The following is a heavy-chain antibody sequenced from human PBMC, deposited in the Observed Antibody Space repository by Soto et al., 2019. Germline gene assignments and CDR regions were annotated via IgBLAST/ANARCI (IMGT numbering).Heavy chain of an antibody. D-gene: IGHD3-22*01. CDR3: ARGGYYDSSGSRNYHYYGMDV. J-gene: IGHJ6*02. Sequence: QVQVVQSGGEVKEPGASVRVSCKTSGYIFTSYGITWVRQAPGQWLEWLGWISPYDDNTNYAQNLQGRVRMSTDTSTRTAYMELRNLRSDDTAVYYCARGGYYDSSGSRNYHYYGMDVWGQGTTITVS. CDR1: GYIFTSYG. V-gene: IGHV1-18*01. CDR2: ISPYDDNT.